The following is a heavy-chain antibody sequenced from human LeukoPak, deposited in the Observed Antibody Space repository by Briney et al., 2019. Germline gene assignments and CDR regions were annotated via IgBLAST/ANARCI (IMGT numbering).Heavy chain of an antibody. CDR1: GYTFTGYY. D-gene: IGHD3-22*01. Sequence: ASVKVSCKASGYTFTGYYMHCVRQAPGQGLEWMGIINPSGGSTSYAQKFQGRVTMTRDMSTSTVYMELSSLRSEDTAVYYCARYPAYDSSGATPFDYWGQGTLVTVSS. J-gene: IGHJ4*02. CDR3: ARYPAYDSSGATPFDY. CDR2: INPSGGST. V-gene: IGHV1-46*01.